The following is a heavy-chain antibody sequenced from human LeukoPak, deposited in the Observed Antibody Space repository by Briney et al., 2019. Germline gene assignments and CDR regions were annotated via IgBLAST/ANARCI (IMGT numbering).Heavy chain of an antibody. CDR3: ARAGIAAAGNNWFDP. V-gene: IGHV4-34*01. D-gene: IGHD6-13*01. J-gene: IGHJ5*02. CDR1: GGSFSGYY. CDR2: INHSGST. Sequence: SETLSLTYAVYGGSFSGYYWSWIRQPPGKGLEWIGEINHSGSTNYNPSLKSRVTISVDTSKNQFSLKLSSVTAADTAVYYRARAGIAAAGNNWFDPWGQGTLVTVSS.